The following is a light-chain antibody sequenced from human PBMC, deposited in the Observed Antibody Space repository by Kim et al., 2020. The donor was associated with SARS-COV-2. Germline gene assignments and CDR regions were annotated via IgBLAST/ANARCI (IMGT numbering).Light chain of an antibody. CDR3: HQCGRSPRT. CDR1: QSVSSNC. V-gene: IGKV3-20*01. Sequence: EIVLTQSPGTLSLSPGERATLSCRASQSVSSNCLAWYQQKPGQAPRLLIYGASSRATGIPDRFSGSGSGTDFTLTISRLEPEDFAVYYCHQCGRSPRTFGQGTKLEI. CDR2: GAS. J-gene: IGKJ2*01.